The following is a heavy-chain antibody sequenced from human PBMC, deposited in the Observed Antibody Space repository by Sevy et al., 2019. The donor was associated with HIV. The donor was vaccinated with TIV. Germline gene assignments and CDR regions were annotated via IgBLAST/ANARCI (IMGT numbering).Heavy chain of an antibody. V-gene: IGHV1-69*13. J-gene: IGHJ4*02. CDR2: IIPIFGTA. Sequence: ASVKVSCKASGGTFSSYAISWVRQAPGQGLEWMGGIIPIFGTANYAQKFQGRVTITADESTSTAYMELSSLRSEDTAVYYCASLKWDYYDSSGYPIDYWGQGTLVTVSS. D-gene: IGHD3-22*01. CDR3: ASLKWDYYDSSGYPIDY. CDR1: GGTFSSYA.